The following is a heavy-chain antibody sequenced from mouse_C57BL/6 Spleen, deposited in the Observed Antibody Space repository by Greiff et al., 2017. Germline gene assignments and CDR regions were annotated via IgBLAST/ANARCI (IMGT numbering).Heavy chain of an antibody. J-gene: IGHJ2*01. Sequence: QVQLQQSGAELVMPGASVKLSCKASGYTFTSYWMHWVKQRPGQGLEWIGEIDPSDSYTNYNQKFKGKSTLTVDKSSSTAYMQLSSLTSEDTAVYYCARDYYGSGLDYWGQGTTLTVSS. CDR3: ARDYYGSGLDY. D-gene: IGHD1-1*01. V-gene: IGHV1-69*01. CDR2: IDPSDSYT. CDR1: GYTFTSYW.